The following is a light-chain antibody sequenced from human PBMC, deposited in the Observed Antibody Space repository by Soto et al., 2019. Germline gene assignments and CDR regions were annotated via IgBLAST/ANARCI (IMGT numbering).Light chain of an antibody. CDR3: QQANDWPPT. V-gene: IGKV3-11*01. CDR1: QSVSSY. CDR2: DAS. J-gene: IGKJ1*01. Sequence: EIVLTQSPATLSLSPGERATLSCRASQSVSSYLAWYQQKPGQAPRLLIYDASNRATGIPARFSGSGSGTDFTLTISSLEPEDFATYYCQQANDWPPTFGQGT.